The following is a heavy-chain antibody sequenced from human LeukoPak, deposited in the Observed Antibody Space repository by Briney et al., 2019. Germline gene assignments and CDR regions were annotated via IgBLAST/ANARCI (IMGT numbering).Heavy chain of an antibody. CDR3: ATELAGWRTVGNAFDI. V-gene: IGHV1-24*01. D-gene: IGHD4-23*01. CDR2: FDPEDGET. Sequence: GASVKVSCKVSGYTLIELSMHWVRQAPGKGLEWMGGFDPEDGETIYAQKFKGRVTMTEDPSTDTAYMELSSLRSEDTAVYYCATELAGWRTVGNAFDIWGQGTMVTVSS. J-gene: IGHJ3*02. CDR1: GYTLIELS.